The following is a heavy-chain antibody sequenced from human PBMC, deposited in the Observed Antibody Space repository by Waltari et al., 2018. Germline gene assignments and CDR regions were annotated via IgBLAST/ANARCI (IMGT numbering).Heavy chain of an antibody. D-gene: IGHD3-10*01. CDR2: IYHSGST. CDR3: ARDRGTRSVQGVTYYFDY. J-gene: IGHJ4*02. Sequence: QVQLQESGPGLVKPSGTLSLTCAVSGGSLSSSNWWSWVRQPPGKGLEWIGEIYHSGSTNYNPSLKNRVTISVDKSKNQFSLKLSSVTAADTAVYYCARDRGTRSVQGVTYYFDYWGQGTLVTVSS. CDR1: GGSLSSSNW. V-gene: IGHV4-4*02.